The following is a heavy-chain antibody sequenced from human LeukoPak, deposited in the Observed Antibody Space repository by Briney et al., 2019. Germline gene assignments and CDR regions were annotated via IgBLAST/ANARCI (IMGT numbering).Heavy chain of an antibody. Sequence: SETLSLTCAVYGGSFSGYYWSWIRQPPGKGLEWIGEINHSGSTNYNPSLKSRVTISVDTSKNQFSLKLSSVTAADTAVYYCARRMRFGELYFDYWGQGTLVTVSS. V-gene: IGHV4-34*01. CDR3: ARRMRFGELYFDY. CDR2: INHSGST. CDR1: GGSFSGYY. D-gene: IGHD3-10*01. J-gene: IGHJ4*02.